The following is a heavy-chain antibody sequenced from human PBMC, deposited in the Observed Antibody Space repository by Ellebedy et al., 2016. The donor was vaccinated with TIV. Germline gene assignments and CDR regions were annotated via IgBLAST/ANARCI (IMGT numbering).Heavy chain of an antibody. Sequence: GESLKISXAASGFTFSSYWMSWVRQAPGKGLEWVSAISGSGGSTYYADSVKGRFTISRDNSKNTLYLQMNSLRAEDTAVYYCAKFIPSIGVVPAAIQCLAFDIWGQGTMVTVSS. CDR2: ISGSGGST. CDR3: AKFIPSIGVVPAAIQCLAFDI. J-gene: IGHJ3*02. V-gene: IGHV3-23*01. D-gene: IGHD2-2*01. CDR1: GFTFSSYW.